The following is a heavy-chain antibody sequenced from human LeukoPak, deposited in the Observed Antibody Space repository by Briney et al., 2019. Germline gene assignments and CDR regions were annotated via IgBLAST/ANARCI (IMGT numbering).Heavy chain of an antibody. CDR1: GYTFTSYY. J-gene: IGHJ4*02. CDR3: ASSSYWTTPRY. D-gene: IGHD1-1*01. CDR2: INPSGGST. Sequence: ASVKVSCKASGYTFTSYYMHWVRQAPGQGLEWMGIINPSGGSTSYAQKFQGRVTMTRDTSTSTVYMELSSLISEDTAVYYCASSSYWTTPRYWGQGTLVTVSS. V-gene: IGHV1-46*01.